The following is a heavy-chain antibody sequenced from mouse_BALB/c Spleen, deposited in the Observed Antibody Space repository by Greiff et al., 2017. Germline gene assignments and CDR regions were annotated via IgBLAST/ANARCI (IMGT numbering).Heavy chain of an antibody. V-gene: IGHV5-9-4*01. D-gene: IGHD2-1*01. J-gene: IGHJ3*01. CDR2: ISSGGSYT. Sequence: EVMLVESGGGLVKPGGSLKLSCAASGFTFSSYAMSWVRQSPEKRLEWVAEISSGGSYTYYPDTVTGRFTISRDNAKNTLYLEMSSLRSEDTAMYYCAREENYGNYGFAYWGQGTLVTVSA. CDR3: AREENYGNYGFAY. CDR1: GFTFSSYA.